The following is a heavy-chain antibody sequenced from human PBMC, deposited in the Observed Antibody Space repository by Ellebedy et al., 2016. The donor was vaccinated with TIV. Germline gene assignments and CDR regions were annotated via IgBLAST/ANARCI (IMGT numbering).Heavy chain of an antibody. CDR1: GYNFATYW. D-gene: IGHD5-12*01. CDR3: ARSLAGYGYIDS. Sequence: KVSCKASGYNFATYWIGWLRQTPGKGLEWMGIIFPLDSDTRYSPSLQGPVTIYADRTLNTAYLQWSSQRASDTAMYYCARSLAGYGYIDSWGQGTLVNVSS. V-gene: IGHV5-51*01. J-gene: IGHJ4*02. CDR2: IFPLDSDT.